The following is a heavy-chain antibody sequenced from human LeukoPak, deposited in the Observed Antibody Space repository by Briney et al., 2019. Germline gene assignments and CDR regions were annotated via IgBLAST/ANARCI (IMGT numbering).Heavy chain of an antibody. J-gene: IGHJ6*03. V-gene: IGHV1-18*01. CDR3: ARGPSARYCSSTSCQYYMDV. D-gene: IGHD2-2*01. Sequence: ASVKVSCKASGYTFTSYGISWVRQAPGQGLEWMGWISAYNGNTNYAQKLQGRVTMTTDTSTSTAYMELRSLRSDDTAVYYCARGPSARYCSSTSCQYYMDVWGKGTTVTISS. CDR2: ISAYNGNT. CDR1: GYTFTSYG.